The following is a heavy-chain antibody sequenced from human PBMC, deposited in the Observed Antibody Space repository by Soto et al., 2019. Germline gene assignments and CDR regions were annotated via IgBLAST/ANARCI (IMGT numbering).Heavy chain of an antibody. D-gene: IGHD2-21*02. CDR2: IYYSGST. Sequence: SETLSLTCTVSGGSISSGGYYWSWIRQHPGKGLEWIGYIYYSGSTYYNPSLKSRVTISVDTSKNQFSLKLSSVTAADTAVYYCVRLHIVVVTAIGWFDPWGQGTLVTVSS. CDR1: GGSISSGGYY. J-gene: IGHJ5*02. V-gene: IGHV4-31*03. CDR3: VRLHIVVVTAIGWFDP.